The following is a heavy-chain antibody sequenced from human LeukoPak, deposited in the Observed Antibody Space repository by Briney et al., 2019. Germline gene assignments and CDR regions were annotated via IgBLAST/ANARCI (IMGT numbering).Heavy chain of an antibody. CDR1: GYTFTGYY. V-gene: IGHV1-2*02. D-gene: IGHD6-25*01. J-gene: IGHJ3*02. Sequence: ASVKVSCKASGYTFTGYYMHWVRQAPGQGLEWMGWINPNSGGTNYAQKFQGRVTMTRDTSISTAYMELSRLRSDDTAVYYCARDSGSFGNIGGDAFDIWGQGTMVTVSS. CDR2: INPNSGGT. CDR3: ARDSGSFGNIGGDAFDI.